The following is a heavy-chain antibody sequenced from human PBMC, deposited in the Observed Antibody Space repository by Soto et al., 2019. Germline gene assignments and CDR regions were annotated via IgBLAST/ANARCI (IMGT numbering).Heavy chain of an antibody. CDR2: IIPIFGTA. D-gene: IGHD3-3*01. Sequence: QVQLVQSGAEVQKPGSSVKVSCKASGGTFSSYAISWVRQAPGQGLEWMGGIIPIFGTANYAQKFQGRVTITADESTSTAYMELSSLRSEDTAVYYCALYYDFWSGYFPGMDVWGQGTTVTVSS. V-gene: IGHV1-69*01. J-gene: IGHJ6*02. CDR1: GGTFSSYA. CDR3: ALYYDFWSGYFPGMDV.